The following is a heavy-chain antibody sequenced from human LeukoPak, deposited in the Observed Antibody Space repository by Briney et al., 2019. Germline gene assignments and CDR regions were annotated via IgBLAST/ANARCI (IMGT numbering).Heavy chain of an antibody. Sequence: PGGSLRLSCAASGFTFSSYWMSWVRQAPGKELEWVANIKQDGSERYYVDSVKGRFTIFKDNAKNSLYLQMNSLRAEDTAVYYCASPAYGDYALFDYWGQGTLVTVSS. CDR3: ASPAYGDYALFDY. CDR1: GFTFSSYW. D-gene: IGHD4-17*01. CDR2: IKQDGSER. V-gene: IGHV3-7*01. J-gene: IGHJ4*02.